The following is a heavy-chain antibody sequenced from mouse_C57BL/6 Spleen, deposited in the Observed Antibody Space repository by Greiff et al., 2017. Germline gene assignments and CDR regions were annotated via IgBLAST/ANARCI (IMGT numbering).Heavy chain of an antibody. CDR3: ARSGSNYWYFDV. V-gene: IGHV1-82*01. D-gene: IGHD2-5*01. CDR1: GYAFSSSW. CDR2: IYPGDGDT. Sequence: QVQLQQSGPELVKPGASVKISCKASGYAFSSSWMNWVKQRPGKGLEWIGRIYPGDGDTNYNGKFKGKATLTADKSSSTAYMQLSSLTSEDSAVYFCARSGSNYWYFDVWGKGTTVTVSS. J-gene: IGHJ1*03.